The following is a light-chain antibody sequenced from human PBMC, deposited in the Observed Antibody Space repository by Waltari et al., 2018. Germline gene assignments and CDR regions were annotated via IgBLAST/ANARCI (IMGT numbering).Light chain of an antibody. CDR2: KAS. V-gene: IGKV1-5*03. CDR1: QSIVSW. Sequence: DIQMTQSPSTLSASVGDRVTITCRASQSIVSWVAWYQQKPGKAPKLLIEKASSLQSGVPSTFSGSGSGTDFTLTISSLQPDDFATYYCQQYFSGCTFGQGTNLEIK. CDR3: QQYFSGCT. J-gene: IGKJ2*02.